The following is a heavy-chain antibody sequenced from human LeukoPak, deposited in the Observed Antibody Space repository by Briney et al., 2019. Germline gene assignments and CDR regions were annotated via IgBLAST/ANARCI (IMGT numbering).Heavy chain of an antibody. CDR1: GFTFSNSW. J-gene: IGHJ4*02. CDR2: MKEDGSEK. D-gene: IGHD3-22*01. Sequence: GGSLRLSCAASGFTFSNSWMSWARQAPGKGLEWVANMKEDGSEKYYVDSVKGRFTISRDNTKNSLYLQMNSLRAEDTAVYYCARVLYDDSGSKFRPCDYWGQGTLVAVSS. CDR3: ARVLYDDSGSKFRPCDY. V-gene: IGHV3-7*03.